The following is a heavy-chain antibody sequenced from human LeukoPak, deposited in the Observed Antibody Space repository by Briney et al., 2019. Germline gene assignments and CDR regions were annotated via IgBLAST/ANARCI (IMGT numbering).Heavy chain of an antibody. CDR1: GFTISDYS. D-gene: IGHD3-22*01. CDR3: AKGPTDYYDSSGYFDY. Sequence: PGGSLRLSCAASGFTISDYSMSWIRQAPGKGLEWVAFIRYDGSNKYYADSVKGRFTISRDNSKNTLYLQMNSLRAEDTAVYYCAKGPTDYYDSSGYFDYWGQGTLVTVSS. CDR2: IRYDGSNK. J-gene: IGHJ4*02. V-gene: IGHV3-30*02.